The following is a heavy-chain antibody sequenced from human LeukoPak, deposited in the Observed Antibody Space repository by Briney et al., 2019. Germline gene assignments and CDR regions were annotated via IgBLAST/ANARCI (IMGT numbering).Heavy chain of an antibody. CDR3: ARDILWLNWFDP. CDR1: GGSFSGYY. V-gene: IGHV4-34*01. J-gene: IGHJ5*02. CDR2: IKHSGST. Sequence: SETLSLTCAVYGGSFSGYYWSWIRQPPGKGLKWIGEIKHSGSTNYNPSLKSRVTISVDTSKNQFSLKLSSVTAADTAVYYCARDILWLNWFDPWGQGTLVTVSS. D-gene: IGHD2-21*01.